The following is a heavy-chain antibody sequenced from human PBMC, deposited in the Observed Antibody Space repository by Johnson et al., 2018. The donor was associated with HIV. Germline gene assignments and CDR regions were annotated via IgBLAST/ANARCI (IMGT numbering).Heavy chain of an antibody. V-gene: IGHV3-66*02. J-gene: IGHJ3*02. Sequence: VQLVESGGGVVQAGRSLRLSCAASGFTVSSNYMSWVRQAPGKGLEWVSVIYSAGSTYYADSVKGRSTISRDNSKNKLYLQMNSLRAEDTAVYYCAKDWDRWLQPPGDAFDIRGQGTMVTVSS. CDR3: AKDWDRWLQPPGDAFDI. CDR2: IYSAGST. CDR1: GFTVSSNY. D-gene: IGHD5-24*01.